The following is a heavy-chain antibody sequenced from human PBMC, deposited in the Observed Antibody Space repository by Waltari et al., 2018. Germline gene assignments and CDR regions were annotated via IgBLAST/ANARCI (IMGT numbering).Heavy chain of an antibody. CDR1: GFSVSNSV. D-gene: IGHD4-17*01. CDR2: IYIDDNI. V-gene: IGHV3-53*01. J-gene: IGHJ3*01. Sequence: EVLLVESGGGLIQPGGSLRRYCAVSGFSVSNSVMTCVRQAPGKGLESVAVIYIDDNIHYADSVNGRFTISTDNSRNTLHLQMTSLRPDDTAVYYCAREGGAYSDYNAFDVWGQGTVVTVSS. CDR3: AREGGAYSDYNAFDV.